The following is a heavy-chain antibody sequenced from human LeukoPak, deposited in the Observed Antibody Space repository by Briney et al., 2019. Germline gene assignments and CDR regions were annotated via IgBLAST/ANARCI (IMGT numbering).Heavy chain of an antibody. Sequence: PSETLSLTCAVYGGSFSGYYWSWIRQPPGKGLEWIGEINHSGSTNYNPSLKSRVTISVDTSKNQFSLKLSSVTAADTAVYYCARGYCSGGSCYPPRYWGQGTLVTVSS. CDR1: GGSFSGYY. V-gene: IGHV4-34*01. D-gene: IGHD2-15*01. CDR2: INHSGST. CDR3: ARGYCSGGSCYPPRY. J-gene: IGHJ4*02.